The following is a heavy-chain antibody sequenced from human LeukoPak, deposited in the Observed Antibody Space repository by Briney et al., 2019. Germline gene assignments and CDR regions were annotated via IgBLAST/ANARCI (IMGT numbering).Heavy chain of an antibody. Sequence: GGSLRLSCAASGFTFSSYAMSWVRQAPGKGLEWVSAISGSGGSTYYADSVKGGVTISRDNSKNTLYLQMNSLRAEDTAVYYCAKDWRGYSYGSDAFDIWGQGTMVTVSS. D-gene: IGHD5-18*01. CDR1: GFTFSSYA. J-gene: IGHJ3*02. V-gene: IGHV3-23*01. CDR2: ISGSGGST. CDR3: AKDWRGYSYGSDAFDI.